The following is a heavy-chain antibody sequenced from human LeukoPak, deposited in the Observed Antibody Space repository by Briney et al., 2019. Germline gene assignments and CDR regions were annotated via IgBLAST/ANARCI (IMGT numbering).Heavy chain of an antibody. V-gene: IGHV3-30*18. CDR1: GFTFSSYG. CDR2: ISYDGSNK. CDR3: AKGEDYYGHSGWFDP. D-gene: IGHD3-10*01. J-gene: IGHJ5*02. Sequence: GGSLRLSCAASGFTFSSYGMHWVRQAPGKGLEWVAVISYDGSNKYYADSVKGRFTISRDNSKNTLYLQMNSLRAEDTAVYYCAKGEDYYGHSGWFDPWGQGTLVTVSS.